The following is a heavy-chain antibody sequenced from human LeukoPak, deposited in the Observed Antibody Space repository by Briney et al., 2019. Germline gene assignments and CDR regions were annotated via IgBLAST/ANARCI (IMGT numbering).Heavy chain of an antibody. Sequence: SETLSLTCTVSGGSLSSSSYYWGWIRQPPGKGLEWIGSIYYSGSTYYNPSLKSRVAISVDTSKNQFSLKLSSVTAADTAVYYCARGRDGSSYYFDYWGQGTLVTVSS. J-gene: IGHJ4*02. CDR2: IYYSGST. V-gene: IGHV4-39*01. D-gene: IGHD6-6*01. CDR3: ARGRDGSSYYFDY. CDR1: GGSLSSSSYY.